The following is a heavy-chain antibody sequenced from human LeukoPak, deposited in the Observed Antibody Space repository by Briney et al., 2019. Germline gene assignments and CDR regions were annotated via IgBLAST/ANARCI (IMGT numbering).Heavy chain of an antibody. D-gene: IGHD3-22*01. CDR2: ISYDGSNK. Sequence: PGGSLRLSCAASGFTFSSYAMHWVRQAPGKGLEWVAVISYDGSNKYYADSVKGRFTTSRDNSKNTLYLQMNSLRAEDTAVYYCARDLLSYYDSSLGAFDIWGQGTMVTVSS. V-gene: IGHV3-30-3*01. CDR1: GFTFSSYA. J-gene: IGHJ3*02. CDR3: ARDLLSYYDSSLGAFDI.